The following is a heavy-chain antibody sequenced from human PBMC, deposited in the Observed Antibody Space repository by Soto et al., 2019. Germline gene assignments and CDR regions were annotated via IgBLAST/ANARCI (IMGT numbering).Heavy chain of an antibody. CDR1: GGTFSSYA. J-gene: IGHJ6*02. V-gene: IGHV1-69*12. Sequence: QVQLVQSGAEVKKPGSSVKVSCKASGGTFSSYAITWVRQAPGQGLEWMGGIIPIFGTANYAQKFQGRVTSTADEFTITPYRGLSSLRSEDTAVYYCASRDSGNFGSYYYYGMDVWGQGTTVTVSS. CDR2: IIPIFGTA. D-gene: IGHD1-26*01. CDR3: ASRDSGNFGSYYYYGMDV.